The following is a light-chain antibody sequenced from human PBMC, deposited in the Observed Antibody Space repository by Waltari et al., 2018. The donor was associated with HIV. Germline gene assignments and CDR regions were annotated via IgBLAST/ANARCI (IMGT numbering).Light chain of an antibody. CDR3: VLYMGSGISV. Sequence: QTVVTQEPSFSVSPGGPVPLTCGLSSGSVSTSYYPSWYQQTPGQAPRTLIYSTNTRSSGVPDRFSGSILGNKAALTITGAQADDESDYYCVLYMGSGISVFGGGTKLTVL. V-gene: IGLV8-61*01. CDR2: STN. CDR1: SGSVSTSYY. J-gene: IGLJ3*02.